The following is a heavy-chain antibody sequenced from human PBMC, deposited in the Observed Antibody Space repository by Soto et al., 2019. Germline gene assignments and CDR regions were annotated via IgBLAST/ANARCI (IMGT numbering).Heavy chain of an antibody. D-gene: IGHD3-22*01. CDR3: ARGSGYHDSRISPEY. CDR1: VVSVSSGSYY. V-gene: IGHV4-61*01. J-gene: IGHJ4*02. Sequence: SETLSLTCTFSVVSVSSGSYYCSWIRQPPGKGLEWIGYTYYSGSTNYNPSLKSRVTISVDTSKNQFSLKLSSVTAADTAVYYCARGSGYHDSRISPEYWGQGTLVNVS. CDR2: TYYSGST.